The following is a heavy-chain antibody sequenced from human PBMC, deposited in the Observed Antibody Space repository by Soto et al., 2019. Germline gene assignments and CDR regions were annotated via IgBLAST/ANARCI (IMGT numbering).Heavy chain of an antibody. CDR3: PRHSGPNLFDP. Sequence: PGVSLRLSCPSSRVAFSVYIMSWVRKTPGKDLNCVSSISSSISYIYYADSVKGRFTISRDNAKNSLYLQMNNLRAEDTAVYYCPRHSGPNLFDPWGQGTLVTLSS. D-gene: IGHD3-10*01. CDR2: ISSSISYI. J-gene: IGHJ5*02. CDR1: RVAFSVYI. V-gene: IGHV3-21*01.